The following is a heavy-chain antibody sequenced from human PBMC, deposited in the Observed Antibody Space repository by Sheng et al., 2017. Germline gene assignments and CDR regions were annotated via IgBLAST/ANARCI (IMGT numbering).Heavy chain of an antibody. CDR3: ARHGSRVTSPXQYLDY. J-gene: IGHJ4*02. CDR2: INHSGST. CDR1: GGSFSGYY. Sequence: QVQLQQWGAGLLKPSETLSLTCAVYGGSFSGYYWSWIRQPPGKGLEWIGEINHSGSTNYNPSLKSRVTISVDTSKNQFSLKLSSVTAADTAVYYCARHGSRVTSPXQYLDYWGQGTLVTVSS. D-gene: IGHD3-22*01. V-gene: IGHV4-34*01.